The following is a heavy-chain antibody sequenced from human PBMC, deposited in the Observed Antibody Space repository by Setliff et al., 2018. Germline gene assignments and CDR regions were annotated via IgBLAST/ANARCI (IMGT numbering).Heavy chain of an antibody. CDR1: GYTLISYG. J-gene: IGHJ4*02. CDR2: ISGYNGNT. CDR3: ARVPRLEWLLPTFDS. Sequence: ASVKVSCKTSGYTLISYGLSWMRQAPGQGLEWMGWISGYNGNTEYAQNLQGRVTMTMDTSTSTAYMELRSLTSDDTAVYYCARVPRLEWLLPTFDSWGQGTLVTVSS. V-gene: IGHV1-18*01. D-gene: IGHD3-3*01.